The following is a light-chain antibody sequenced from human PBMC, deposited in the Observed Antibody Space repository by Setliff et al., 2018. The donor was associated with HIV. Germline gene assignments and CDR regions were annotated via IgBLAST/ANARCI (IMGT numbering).Light chain of an antibody. Sequence: QSALTQPASVSGSPGQSITISCTGTSSDVGGYDSVSWYQQHPGKAPKLLIYDVNNRPSGVSYRFSGPKSGNTASLTISALQADDDADYYCCSYASNRARVFGTGTKVTVL. CDR3: CSYASNRARV. CDR2: DVN. J-gene: IGLJ1*01. CDR1: SSDVGGYDS. V-gene: IGLV2-14*03.